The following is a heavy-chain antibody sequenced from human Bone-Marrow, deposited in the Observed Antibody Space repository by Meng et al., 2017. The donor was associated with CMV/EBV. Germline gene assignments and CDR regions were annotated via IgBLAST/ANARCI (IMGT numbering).Heavy chain of an antibody. V-gene: IGHV3-33*06. J-gene: IGHJ6*02. CDR3: AKVGSYGEDYYYGMDV. CDR2: IWYDGSNK. Sequence: GESLKISCAASGFTFSNYGMYWVRQAPGKGLEWVAVIWYDGSNKYYTDSVKGRFTISRDNSKNTLYLQMSSLRAEDTAVYYCAKVGSYGEDYYYGMDVWGQGTTVTVSS. CDR1: GFTFSNYG. D-gene: IGHD5-18*01.